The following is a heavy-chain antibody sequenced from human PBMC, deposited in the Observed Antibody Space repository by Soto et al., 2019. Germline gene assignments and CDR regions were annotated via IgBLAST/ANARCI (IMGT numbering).Heavy chain of an antibody. J-gene: IGHJ4*02. CDR1: GFTFSSYS. CDR3: ARQCSSGSCYGDY. D-gene: IGHD2-15*01. Sequence: EVQLVESGGGLVKPGGSLRLSCAASGFTFSSYSMNWVRQAPGKGLEWVSSISSSSRYIYYADSVMGRFTISRDNAKSSLYLQMNSRRAEDAAVYYCARQCSSGSCYGDYWGQGILVTVSS. CDR2: ISSSSRYI. V-gene: IGHV3-21*01.